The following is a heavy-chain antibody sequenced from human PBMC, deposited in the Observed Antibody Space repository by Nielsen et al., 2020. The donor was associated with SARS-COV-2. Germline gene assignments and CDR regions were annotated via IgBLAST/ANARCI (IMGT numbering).Heavy chain of an antibody. V-gene: IGHV1-2*06. D-gene: IGHD3-10*01. CDR3: AESVYYYGSGSFLMDV. Sequence: ASVKVSCKASGYTFTGYYMHWVRQAPGQGLEWMGRINPNSGGTNYAQKFQGRVTMTTDTSTSTAYMELRSLRSDDTAVYYCAESVYYYGSGSFLMDVWGQGTTVTVSS. CDR1: GYTFTGYY. J-gene: IGHJ6*02. CDR2: INPNSGGT.